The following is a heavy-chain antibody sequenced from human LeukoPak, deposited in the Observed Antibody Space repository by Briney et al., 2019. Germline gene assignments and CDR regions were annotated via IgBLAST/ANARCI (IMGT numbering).Heavy chain of an antibody. CDR2: INHSGST. J-gene: IGHJ4*02. CDR3: ARHRATVTTFDY. Sequence: PSETLSLTCAVYGGSFSGYYWSWIRQPPGKGLEWIGEINHSGSTNYNPSLKSRVTISVDTSKNQFSLKLSSVTAADTAVYYCARHRATVTTFDYWGQGTLVTVSS. V-gene: IGHV4-34*01. CDR1: GGSFSGYY. D-gene: IGHD4-17*01.